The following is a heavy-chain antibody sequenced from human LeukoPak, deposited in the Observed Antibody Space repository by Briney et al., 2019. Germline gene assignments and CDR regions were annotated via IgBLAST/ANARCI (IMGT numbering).Heavy chain of an antibody. V-gene: IGHV4-4*02. D-gene: IGHD3-22*01. CDR1: GGSISSSNW. CDR2: IYHSGST. CDR3: ARGRETYYYDSSGYVYYFDY. Sequence: SETLSLTCAVSGGSISSSNWWSWVRQPPGKGLEWIGEIYHSGSTNYNPSLKSRVTISVDKSRNQFSLKLSSVTAADTAVYYCARGRETYYYDSSGYVYYFDYWGQGTLITVSS. J-gene: IGHJ4*02.